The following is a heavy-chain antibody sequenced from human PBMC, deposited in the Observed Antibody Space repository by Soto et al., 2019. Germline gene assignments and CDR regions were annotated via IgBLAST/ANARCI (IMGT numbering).Heavy chain of an antibody. CDR1: GFSLSNARMG. Sequence: QVTLKESGPVLVKPTETLTLTCTVSGFSLSNARMGVTWIRQPPGKALEWLAHIFSNDEKSYSTSLKSRLTPPKDTSKSQVVLTMTNMDPVDTATYYCARHGRGVGARPLDYWGQGTLVTVSS. D-gene: IGHD1-26*01. V-gene: IGHV2-26*01. J-gene: IGHJ4*02. CDR2: IFSNDEK. CDR3: ARHGRGVGARPLDY.